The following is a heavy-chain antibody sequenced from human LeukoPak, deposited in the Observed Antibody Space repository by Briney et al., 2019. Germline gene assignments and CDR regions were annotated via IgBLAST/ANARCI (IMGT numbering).Heavy chain of an antibody. CDR3: ARGRRDIAVADSYWYFDL. CDR2: IYYSGST. CDR1: TGSISTYY. Sequence: SETLSLTCTVSTGSISTYYWSWIRRPPGKGLEWIGYIYYSGSTNYNPSLKSRVTISVDTSKNQFSLKLSSVTAADTAVYYCARGRRDIAVADSYWYFDLWGRGTLVTVSS. D-gene: IGHD6-19*01. V-gene: IGHV4-59*08. J-gene: IGHJ2*01.